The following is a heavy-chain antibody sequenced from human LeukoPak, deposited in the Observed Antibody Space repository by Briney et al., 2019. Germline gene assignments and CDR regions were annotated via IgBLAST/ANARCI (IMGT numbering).Heavy chain of an antibody. CDR2: IWYDGSNK. D-gene: IGHD2-21*02. J-gene: IGHJ4*02. Sequence: GGSLRLSCAASGFTFSSYGMHWVRQAPGKGLEWVAVIWYDGSNKYYADSVKGRFTISRDNSKNSLYLQMNSLRTEDTALYYCAKDMTDGGHDYWGQGTLVTVSS. V-gene: IGHV3-33*03. CDR3: AKDMTDGGHDY. CDR1: GFTFSSYG.